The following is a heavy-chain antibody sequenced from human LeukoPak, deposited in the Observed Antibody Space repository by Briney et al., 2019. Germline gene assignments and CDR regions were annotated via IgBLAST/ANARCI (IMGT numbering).Heavy chain of an antibody. CDR2: ISGSGGST. J-gene: IGHJ5*02. D-gene: IGHD2-2*01. CDR3: AKGSPCSTSCPEGNWFDP. CDR1: GFTFSSYA. V-gene: IGHV3-23*01. Sequence: PGGPLRLSCAASGFTFSSYAMSWVRQAPGKGLEWVSAISGSGGSTYYADSVKGRFTISRDNSKNTLYLQMNSLRAEDTAVYYCAKGSPCSTSCPEGNWFDPWGQGTLVTVSS.